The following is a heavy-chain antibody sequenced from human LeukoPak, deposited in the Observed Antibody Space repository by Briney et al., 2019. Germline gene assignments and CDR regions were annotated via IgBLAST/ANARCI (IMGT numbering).Heavy chain of an antibody. D-gene: IGHD1-14*01. V-gene: IGHV3-33*01. Sequence: PGGSLRLSCAASGFTFSRYAMHWIRQAPGKGLEWVAVIWYDGSNKYYAGSVKGRFTISRDNSENTLYLEMNSLRAGDTAVYYCAREDVTKTNDYWGQGTLVTVSS. J-gene: IGHJ4*02. CDR3: AREDVTKTNDY. CDR1: GFTFSRYA. CDR2: IWYDGSNK.